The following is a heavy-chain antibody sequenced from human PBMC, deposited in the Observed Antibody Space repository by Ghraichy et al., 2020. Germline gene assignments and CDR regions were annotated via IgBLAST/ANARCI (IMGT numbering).Heavy chain of an antibody. V-gene: IGHV3-30*18. D-gene: IGHD1-26*01. CDR2: ISSDTTTK. CDR1: GFTFSTYG. CDR3: AKGENGSPDY. Sequence: GGSLRLSCAASGFTFSTYGMHWVRQAPGKGLEWVALISSDTTTKYYADSVKGRFTISRDNSKSTLFLQMNSLRAEDTAMYYCAKGENGSPDYWGQGTLVTVSS. J-gene: IGHJ4*02.